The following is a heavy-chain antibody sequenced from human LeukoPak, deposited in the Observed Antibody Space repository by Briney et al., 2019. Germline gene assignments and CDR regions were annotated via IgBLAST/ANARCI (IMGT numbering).Heavy chain of an antibody. CDR2: IYNSGST. CDR1: GGSISSYY. D-gene: IGHD6-13*01. CDR3: ARGKDSSSWYYNY. V-gene: IGHV4-59*01. Sequence: SETLSLTCTVSGGSISSYYWSWIRQPPGKGLEWIGYIYNSGSTNYNPSLKSRVTILVDTSKNQFSLKLSFVTAADTAVYYCARGKDSSSWYYNYWGQGTLVTVS. J-gene: IGHJ4*02.